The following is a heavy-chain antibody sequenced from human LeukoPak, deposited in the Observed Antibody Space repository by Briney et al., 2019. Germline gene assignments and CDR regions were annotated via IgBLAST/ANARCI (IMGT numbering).Heavy chain of an antibody. D-gene: IGHD6-6*01. CDR2: IYYSGST. J-gene: IGHJ4*02. CDR3: ARGSLSIANDY. V-gene: IGHV4-39*07. Sequence: PSETLSLTCTVSGGSISSSSYYWGWIRQPPGKGLEWIGSIYYSGSTYYNPSLKSRVTISVDTSKNQFSLKLSSVTAADTAVYYCARGSLSIANDYWGQGTLVTVSP. CDR1: GGSISSSSYY.